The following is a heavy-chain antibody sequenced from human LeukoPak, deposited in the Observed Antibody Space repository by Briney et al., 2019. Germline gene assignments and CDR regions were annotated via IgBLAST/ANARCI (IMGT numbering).Heavy chain of an antibody. V-gene: IGHV4-39*01. CDR3: TSVCEPGLSGYFYFES. D-gene: IGHD5-12*01. CDR1: GASISSSVYN. CDR2: IWHSGST. J-gene: IGHJ4*02. Sequence: KTAETLSLTCTVSGASISSSVYNWGWIRQPPGKGLQCIGSIWHSGSTHYNPSLQSRVTISVDTAKKLFSLSLTSVAAADTAVYCCTSVCEPGLSGYFYFESWGQGTLVTVSS.